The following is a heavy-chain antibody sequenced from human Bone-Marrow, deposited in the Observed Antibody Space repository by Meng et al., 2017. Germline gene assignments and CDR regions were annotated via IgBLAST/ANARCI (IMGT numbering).Heavy chain of an antibody. D-gene: IGHD6-13*01. V-gene: IGHV3-20*04. J-gene: IGHJ6*02. CDR2: ISWNGGKI. Sequence: GGSLRLSCAASGFTFDDYGMGWVRQVPGKGLEWGSGISWNGGKIGYADSVKGRFTISRDNAKNKNSLYLQMNSLRAEDTALYYCARDWYRDSYYYGMDVWGQGTTVTVSS. CDR1: GFTFDDYG. CDR3: ARDWYRDSYYYGMDV.